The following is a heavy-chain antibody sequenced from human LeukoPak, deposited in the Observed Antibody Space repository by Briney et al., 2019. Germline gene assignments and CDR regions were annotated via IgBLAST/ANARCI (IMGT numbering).Heavy chain of an antibody. CDR2: IYYSGST. Sequence: SETLSLTCTVSGDSISSNSYYWGWLRQPPGKGLEWIGSIYYSGSTYYNPSLKSRVTISVDTYKNQFSLKLSSVAAADTAVYYCARHSGPYGRSWFDYWGQGTLVTVSS. J-gene: IGHJ4*02. CDR1: GDSISSNSYY. V-gene: IGHV4-39*01. CDR3: ARHSGPYGRSWFDY. D-gene: IGHD6-13*01.